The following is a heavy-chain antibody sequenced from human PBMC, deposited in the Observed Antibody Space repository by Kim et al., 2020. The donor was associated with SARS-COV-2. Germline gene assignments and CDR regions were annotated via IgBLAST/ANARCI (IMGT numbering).Heavy chain of an antibody. Sequence: SETLSLTCTVSGGSINNYYWTWIRQPPGKGLEWIGYIFYSGNTNYNHSFKSRVTISVDTSKNQFSLKPSSVTAADTAVYFCGRLRYSPLYVLDFWG. CDR2: IFYSGNT. J-gene: IGHJ6*02. CDR1: GGSINNYY. V-gene: IGHV4-59*13. D-gene: IGHD3-9*01. CDR3: GRLRYSPLYVLDF.